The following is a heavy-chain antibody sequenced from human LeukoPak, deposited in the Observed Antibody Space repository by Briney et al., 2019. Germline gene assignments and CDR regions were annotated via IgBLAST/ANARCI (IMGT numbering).Heavy chain of an antibody. V-gene: IGHV1-46*01. D-gene: IGHD6-13*01. CDR3: ARDGRIAAADY. J-gene: IGHJ4*02. Sequence: ASVKVSCKASGYTFTSYYMHWVRQAPGQGLEWMGIINPSGGSTGYEQKFQGRVTMTRDMSTSTVYMELSSLRSEDTAVYYCARDGRIAAADYWGQGALVTVSS. CDR1: GYTFTSYY. CDR2: INPSGGST.